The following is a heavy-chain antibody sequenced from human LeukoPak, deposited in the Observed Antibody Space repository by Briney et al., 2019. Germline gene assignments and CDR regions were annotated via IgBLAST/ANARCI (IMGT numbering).Heavy chain of an antibody. CDR2: IYTSGST. J-gene: IGHJ4*02. Sequence: PSQTLSLTCTVSGGSISSGSYYWSWIRQPGGKGLEWIGRIYTSGSTNYNPSLKSRVTISVDTSKNQFSLKLSSVTAADTAVYYCARYFGRWDFDYWGQGTLVTVSS. CDR3: ARYFGRWDFDY. CDR1: GGSISSGSYY. V-gene: IGHV4-61*02. D-gene: IGHD3-9*01.